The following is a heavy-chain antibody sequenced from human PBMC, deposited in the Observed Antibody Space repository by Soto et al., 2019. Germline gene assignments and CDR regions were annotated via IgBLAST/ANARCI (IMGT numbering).Heavy chain of an antibody. Sequence: EVQLLQSGGGLVQPGGSLRLSCAASGFSFSVYAMSWVRQAPGKGLESVSSISGRGTTTSYADSVKGRFTISRDNSKNTLYLQMNSLRVEDTAVYYCAKSLYGGTDYWGQGTLVTVSP. V-gene: IGHV3-23*01. J-gene: IGHJ4*02. D-gene: IGHD4-17*01. CDR3: AKSLYGGTDY. CDR1: GFSFSVYA. CDR2: ISGRGTTT.